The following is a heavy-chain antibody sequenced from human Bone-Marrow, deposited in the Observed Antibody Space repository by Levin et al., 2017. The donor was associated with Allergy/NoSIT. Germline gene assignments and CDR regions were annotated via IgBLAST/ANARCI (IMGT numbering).Heavy chain of an antibody. J-gene: IGHJ4*02. D-gene: IGHD3-10*01. V-gene: IGHV3-23*01. CDR1: GFIFSSYA. CDR2: LSASGGST. CDR3: AKGGIHGSGSYYNGCY. Sequence: GESLKISCAASGFIFSSYAMSWVRQAPGKGLEWVSGLSASGGSTFHADSVKGRFTISRDNSKSTMYLQRNSLRADDTAVYYCAKGGIHGSGSYYNGCYWGQGTLVTVSS.